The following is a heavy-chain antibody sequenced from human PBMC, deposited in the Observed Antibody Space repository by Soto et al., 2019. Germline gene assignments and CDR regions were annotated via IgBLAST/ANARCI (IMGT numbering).Heavy chain of an antibody. D-gene: IGHD3-10*01. CDR2: IYYSGST. Sequence: QVQLQESGPGLVKPSQTLSLTCTVSGGSISSGDYYWSWIRQPPGKGLEWIGYIYYSGSTYYNPSLKSRVTISVDTSKIQFSLKLSSVTAADTAVYCCASRYGSGSYYAYGSFDYWGQGTLVTVSS. CDR3: ASRYGSGSYYAYGSFDY. CDR1: GGSISSGDYY. J-gene: IGHJ4*02. V-gene: IGHV4-30-4*01.